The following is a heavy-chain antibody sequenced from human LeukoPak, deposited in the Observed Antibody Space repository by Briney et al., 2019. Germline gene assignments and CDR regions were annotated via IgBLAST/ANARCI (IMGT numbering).Heavy chain of an antibody. D-gene: IGHD3-22*01. J-gene: IGHJ5*02. CDR2: INPNSGGT. Sequence: ASVKVSCKASGYTFTGYYMHWVRQAPGQGLEWMGWINPNSGGTNYAQKFQGRVTMTRDTSISTAYMELSRLRSDDTAVYYYARDQYYDSKGWFDPWGQGTLVTVSS. V-gene: IGHV1-2*02. CDR3: ARDQYYDSKGWFDP. CDR1: GYTFTGYY.